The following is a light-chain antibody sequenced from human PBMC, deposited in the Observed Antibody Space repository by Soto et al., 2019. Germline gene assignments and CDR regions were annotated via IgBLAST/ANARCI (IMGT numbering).Light chain of an antibody. CDR2: DVS. CDR1: SSDVGGYNY. V-gene: IGLV2-14*01. CDR3: SSYTSSSTLLYV. J-gene: IGLJ1*01. Sequence: QSALTQPASVSGSPGQSITISCTGTSSDVGGYNYVSWYQQHPGKAPKLMISDVSNRTAGVSNRFSGPKSGNTASLTISGLQAEDEADYYFSSYTSSSTLLYVFGTGTKVTVL.